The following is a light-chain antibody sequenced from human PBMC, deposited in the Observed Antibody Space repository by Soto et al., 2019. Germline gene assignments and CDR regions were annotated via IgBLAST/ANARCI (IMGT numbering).Light chain of an antibody. CDR3: QHRNNWPWT. CDR2: DAS. CDR1: QSVSSY. V-gene: IGKV3-11*01. J-gene: IGKJ1*01. Sequence: EIVLTQSPATLSLSPGERATLSCRASQSVSSYLAWYQQKPGQAPRLLIYDASNRATGIPARFSGSGSGTDFTLTFSSLEPEDFAVYYCQHRNNWPWTFGQGTKVEIK.